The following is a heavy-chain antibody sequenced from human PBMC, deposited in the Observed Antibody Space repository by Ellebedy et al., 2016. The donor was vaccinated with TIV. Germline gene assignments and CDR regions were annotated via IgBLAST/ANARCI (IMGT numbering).Heavy chain of an antibody. V-gene: IGHV3-64D*06. J-gene: IGHJ4*02. Sequence: GGSLRLSCSASGFTFSSYAMHWVRQAPGKGLEYVSAISSNGGSTYYADSVKGRFTISRDNSKNTLYLQMSSLRAEDTSVYYCVKGGGSYIDRRFDYWGQGTLVTVSS. CDR3: VKGGGSYIDRRFDY. CDR2: ISSNGGST. CDR1: GFTFSSYA. D-gene: IGHD1-26*01.